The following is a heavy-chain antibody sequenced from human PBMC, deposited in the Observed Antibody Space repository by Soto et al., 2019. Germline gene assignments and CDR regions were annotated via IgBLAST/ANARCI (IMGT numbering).Heavy chain of an antibody. CDR2: IYSGGST. CDR1: GFTVSSNY. J-gene: IGHJ4*02. Sequence: GGALSLSCAASGFTVSSNYMSWVRQAPGKGLEWVSVIYSGGSTYYADSVKGRFTISRDNSKNTLYLQMNSLRAEDTAVYYCARATSVAGVDYWGQGTLVTVSS. D-gene: IGHD6-19*01. CDR3: ARATSVAGVDY. V-gene: IGHV3-53*01.